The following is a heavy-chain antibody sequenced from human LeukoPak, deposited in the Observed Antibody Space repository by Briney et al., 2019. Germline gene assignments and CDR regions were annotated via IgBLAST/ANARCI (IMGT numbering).Heavy chain of an antibody. CDR3: ARVSSDSSGYYPYYFDY. D-gene: IGHD3-22*01. CDR1: GGTFSSYA. V-gene: IGHV1-69*04. CDR2: IIPIFGIA. J-gene: IGHJ4*02. Sequence: ASVKVSCKASGGTFSSYAISWVRQAPGQGLEWMGRIIPIFGIANYAQKFQGRVTITADKSTSTAHMELSSLRSEDTAVYYCARVSSDSSGYYPYYFDYWGQGTLVTVS.